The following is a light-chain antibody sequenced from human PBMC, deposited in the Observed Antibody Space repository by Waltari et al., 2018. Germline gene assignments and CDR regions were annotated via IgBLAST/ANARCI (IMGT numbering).Light chain of an antibody. CDR2: QDN. J-gene: IGLJ1*01. Sequence: SYELTRPPPVSVSPGQTASIPCAGHKLDDKNVFWYNQRPGQSPVLVIYQDNKRPSAIPERFSGSNSGNTATLTISGTQAMDEADYYCQAWDSTSGYVFGTGTKVTVL. V-gene: IGLV3-1*01. CDR3: QAWDSTSGYV. CDR1: KLDDKN.